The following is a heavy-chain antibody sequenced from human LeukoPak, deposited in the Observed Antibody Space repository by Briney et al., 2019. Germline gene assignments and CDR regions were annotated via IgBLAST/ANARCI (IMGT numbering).Heavy chain of an antibody. CDR1: GYTFTSYY. CDR2: INPSGGST. V-gene: IGHV1-46*01. Sequence: ASVKVSCKASGYTFTSYYMHWVRQAPGQGLEWMGIINPSGGSTSYAQKFQGRVTMTRDMSTSTVYMELRSLRSDDTAVYYCARGIQLWFTGYYYYMDVWGKGTTVTVSS. D-gene: IGHD5-18*01. J-gene: IGHJ6*03. CDR3: ARGIQLWFTGYYYYMDV.